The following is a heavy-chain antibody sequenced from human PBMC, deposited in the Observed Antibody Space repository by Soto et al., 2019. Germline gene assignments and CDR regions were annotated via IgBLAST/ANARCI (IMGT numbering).Heavy chain of an antibody. CDR3: AREPDGFDI. CDR1: GFTFSSYW. J-gene: IGHJ3*02. CDR2: IKEDGSEK. Sequence: EVQLVESGGGLVQPGGSLRLSCAASGFTFSSYWMNWVRQAPGKGLEWVAYIKEDGSEKNYVDSVKGRFSISRDNAKNSLYLQMNSLRAEDTAVYYCAREPDGFDIWGQGTVVTVSS. V-gene: IGHV3-7*04.